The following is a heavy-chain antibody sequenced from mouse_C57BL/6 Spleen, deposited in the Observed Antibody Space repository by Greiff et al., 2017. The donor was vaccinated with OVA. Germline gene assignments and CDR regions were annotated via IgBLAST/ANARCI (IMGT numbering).Heavy chain of an antibody. CDR2: INPSNGGT. Sequence: QVQLQQSGTELVKPGASVKLSCKASGYTFTSYWMHWVKQRPGQGLEWIGNINPSNGGTNYNEKFKSKATLTVDKSSSTAYMQLSSLTSEDSAVYYCAREHYYGSSLYYYAMDYWGQGTSVTVSS. D-gene: IGHD1-1*01. V-gene: IGHV1-53*01. J-gene: IGHJ4*01. CDR1: GYTFTSYW. CDR3: AREHYYGSSLYYYAMDY.